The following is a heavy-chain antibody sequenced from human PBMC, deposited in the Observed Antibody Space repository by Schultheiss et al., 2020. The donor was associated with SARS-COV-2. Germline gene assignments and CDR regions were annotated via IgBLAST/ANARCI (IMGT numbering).Heavy chain of an antibody. J-gene: IGHJ6*02. D-gene: IGHD6-6*01. Sequence: SGPTLVKPTQTLTLTCTFSGFSLSTSGMRVSWIRQPPGKALEWLALIDWDDDKYYSTSLKTRLTISKDTSKNQVVLTMTNMDPVDTATYYCARVQRVEAGYYYGMDVWGQGTTVTVSS. CDR1: GFSLSTSGMR. V-gene: IGHV2-70*01. CDR3: ARVQRVEAGYYYGMDV. CDR2: IDWDDDK.